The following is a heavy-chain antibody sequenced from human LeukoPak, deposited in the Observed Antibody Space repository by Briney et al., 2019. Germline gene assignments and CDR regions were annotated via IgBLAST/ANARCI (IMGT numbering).Heavy chain of an antibody. CDR2: IGSAGDT. V-gene: IGHV3-13*01. CDR3: ATYSSLNAREFQY. CDR1: GFTFSSYD. Sequence: GGSLRLSCAASGFTFSSYDMHGVRQATGKGLEWVSAIGSAGDTYYPGSVKGRFTISRDNSKNSLYLQMNSLGTEDTALYYCATYSSLNAREFQYWGQGTLVTVSS. D-gene: IGHD3-22*01. J-gene: IGHJ1*01.